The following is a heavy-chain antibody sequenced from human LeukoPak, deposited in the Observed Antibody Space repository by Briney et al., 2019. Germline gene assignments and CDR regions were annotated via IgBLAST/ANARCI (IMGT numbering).Heavy chain of an antibody. CDR1: GGSISSYY. Sequence: PSETLSLTCTVSGGSISSYYCSWIRQPPGKGLEWIGYIYYSGSTNYNPSLKSRVTISVDTSKNQFSLKLSSVTAADTAVYYCARVPPSGYDSNWFDPWGQGNLVAVSS. CDR2: IYYSGST. J-gene: IGHJ5*02. D-gene: IGHD5-12*01. V-gene: IGHV4-59*01. CDR3: ARVPPSGYDSNWFDP.